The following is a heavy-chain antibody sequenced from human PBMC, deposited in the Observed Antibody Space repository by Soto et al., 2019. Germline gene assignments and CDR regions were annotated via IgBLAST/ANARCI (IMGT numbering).Heavy chain of an antibody. J-gene: IGHJ4*02. CDR3: ARDKITGLFDY. V-gene: IGHV4-34*01. D-gene: IGHD2-8*02. CDR2: INHSGST. Sequence: QVQLQQWGAGLLKPSVTLSLTCAVYGGSFSGYYWTWIRQPPGTGLEWIGEINHSGSTNYNPSLKSRVTISVDTSKNQFSLKLTSVTAADTAVYYCARDKITGLFDYWVQGTLVTVSS. CDR1: GGSFSGYY.